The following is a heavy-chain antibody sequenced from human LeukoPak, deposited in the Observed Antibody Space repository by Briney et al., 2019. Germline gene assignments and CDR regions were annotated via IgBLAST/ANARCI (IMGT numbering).Heavy chain of an antibody. CDR2: INPNSGDT. CDR1: GYTFTGYY. V-gene: IGHV1-2*02. J-gene: IGHJ5*02. Sequence: ASVKVSCKASGYTFTGYYMHWVRQAPGQGLEWMGWINPNSGDTNYAQKFQGRVTMTRNTSISTAYMELSSLRSEDTAVYYCARGGDVLLWFGELLSWGQGTLVTVSS. D-gene: IGHD3-10*01. CDR3: ARGGDVLLWFGELLS.